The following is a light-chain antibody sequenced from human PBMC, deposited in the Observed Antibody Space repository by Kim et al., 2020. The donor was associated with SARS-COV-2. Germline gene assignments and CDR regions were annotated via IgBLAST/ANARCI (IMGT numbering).Light chain of an antibody. Sequence: QRVTISGPGSSSNMVAGYDVPWYPQLPGTAPKLLIHANYNRPSGVPDRFSGSKSGTSASLAITGLQPEDEADYYCQSYDSRLNNFVFGTGTKVTVL. J-gene: IGLJ1*01. CDR1: SSNMVAGYD. V-gene: IGLV1-40*01. CDR2: ANY. CDR3: QSYDSRLNNFV.